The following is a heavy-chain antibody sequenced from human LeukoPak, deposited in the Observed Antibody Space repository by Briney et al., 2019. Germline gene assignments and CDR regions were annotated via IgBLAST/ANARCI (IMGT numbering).Heavy chain of an antibody. CDR3: AREPWSSSSQYYFDY. D-gene: IGHD6-6*01. J-gene: IGHJ4*02. CDR2: IIPIFGTA. V-gene: IGHV1-69*05. CDR1: GGTFSSYA. Sequence: GASVKVSCKASGGTFSSYAISWVRQAPGQGLEWMGRIIPIFGTANYAQKFQGRVTITTDESTSTVYMELSSLRSEDTAVYYCAREPWSSSSQYYFDYWGQGTLVTVSS.